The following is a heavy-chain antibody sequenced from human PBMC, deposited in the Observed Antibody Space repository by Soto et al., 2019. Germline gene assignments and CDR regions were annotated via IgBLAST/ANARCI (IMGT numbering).Heavy chain of an antibody. CDR2: IIPIFGTA. J-gene: IGHJ5*02. Sequence: ASVKVSCKASGGTFSSYAISWVRQAPGQGLEWLGGIIPIFGTANYAQKFQGRVTITADKSTSTAYMELSGLRSEDTAVYYCAREGGSGWLVWFDPWGQGTLVTVSS. D-gene: IGHD6-19*01. V-gene: IGHV1-69*06. CDR1: GGTFSSYA. CDR3: AREGGSGWLVWFDP.